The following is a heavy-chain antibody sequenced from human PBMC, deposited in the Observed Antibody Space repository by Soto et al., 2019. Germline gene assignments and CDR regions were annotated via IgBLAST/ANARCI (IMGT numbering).Heavy chain of an antibody. J-gene: IGHJ4*02. V-gene: IGHV3-48*02. CDR1: GFTLSSYS. CDR3: ARNINYGGSDY. Sequence: EVQLVESGGGLVQPGGSPRLSCAASGFTLSSYSMNWVRQAPGKGLEWVSYISSSSSAIFYADSVKGRFTISRDNAKNSLYLQMNSLRDDDTAVYYCARNINYGGSDYWGQGTLVTVSS. CDR2: ISSSSSAI. D-gene: IGHD3-10*01.